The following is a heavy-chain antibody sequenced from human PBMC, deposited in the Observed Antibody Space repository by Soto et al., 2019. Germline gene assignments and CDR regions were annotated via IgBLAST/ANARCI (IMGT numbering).Heavy chain of an antibody. Sequence: GGSLRLSCVASGFTLSRYSMNWVRQAPGKGLEWVSHITSSSTIYYADSVKGRFTISRDNAKNSLYLQMNSLRAEDTAVYYCGRDFFGDYSFDYWGQGTLVTVSS. V-gene: IGHV3-48*01. CDR2: ITSSSTI. D-gene: IGHD4-17*01. CDR1: GFTLSRYS. J-gene: IGHJ4*02. CDR3: GRDFFGDYSFDY.